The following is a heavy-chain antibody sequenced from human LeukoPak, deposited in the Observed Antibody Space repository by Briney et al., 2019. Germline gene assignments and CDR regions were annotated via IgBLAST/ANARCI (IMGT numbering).Heavy chain of an antibody. CDR1: GYTFTGYY. CDR3: ARDKVPAAHNWFDP. D-gene: IGHD2-2*01. Sequence: VASVKVSCKASGYTFTGYYMHWVRQAPGQGLEWMGWINPNSGGTNYAQKFQGRVTMTRDTSISTAYMELSRLRSDDTAVYYCARDKVPAAHNWFDPWGQGTLVTVSS. J-gene: IGHJ5*02. CDR2: INPNSGGT. V-gene: IGHV1-2*02.